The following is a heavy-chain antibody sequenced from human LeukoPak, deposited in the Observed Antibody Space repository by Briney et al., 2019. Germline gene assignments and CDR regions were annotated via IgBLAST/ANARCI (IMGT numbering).Heavy chain of an antibody. CDR2: ISAYNGNT. V-gene: IGHV1-18*04. CDR1: GYTFTGYY. CDR3: ARVDPLGFDP. J-gene: IGHJ5*02. Sequence: ASVKVSCKASGYTFTGYYMHWVRQAPGQGLEWMGWISAYNGNTNYAQKLQGRVTMTTDTSTSTAYMELRSLRSDDTAVYYCARVDPLGFDPWGQGTLVTVSS.